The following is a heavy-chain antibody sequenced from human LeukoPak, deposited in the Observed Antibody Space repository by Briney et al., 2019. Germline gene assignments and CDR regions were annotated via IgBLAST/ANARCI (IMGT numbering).Heavy chain of an antibody. CDR2: IKKDGSEK. V-gene: IGHV3-7*01. CDR3: ARDPYSGNYGAYYYYYMDV. Sequence: GGSLRLSCAASGFTFSRYWMSWVRQAPGKGLEWVANIKKDGSEKYYVDSVKGRFTISRDNAKNSLYLQMNSLRAEDTAVYFCARDPYSGNYGAYYYYYMDVWGKGTTVTISS. CDR1: GFTFSRYW. J-gene: IGHJ6*03. D-gene: IGHD1-26*01.